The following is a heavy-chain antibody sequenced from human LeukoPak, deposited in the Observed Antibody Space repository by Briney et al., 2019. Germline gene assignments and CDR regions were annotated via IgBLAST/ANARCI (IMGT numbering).Heavy chain of an antibody. CDR1: GGSISSYY. Sequence: SETLSLTCTVSGGSISSYYWSWTRHPPGKGLEWIGYIYYSGSTNYNPSLKSRVTISVDTSKNQFSLKLSSVTAADTAVYYCASTPDYYYFDYWGQGTLVTVSS. CDR2: IYYSGST. CDR3: ASTPDYYYFDY. J-gene: IGHJ4*02. V-gene: IGHV4-59*01. D-gene: IGHD4-11*01.